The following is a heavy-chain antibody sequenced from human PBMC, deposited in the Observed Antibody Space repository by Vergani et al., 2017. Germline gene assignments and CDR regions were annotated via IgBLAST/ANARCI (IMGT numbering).Heavy chain of an antibody. V-gene: IGHV3-33*06. J-gene: IGHJ6*03. D-gene: IGHD2/OR15-2a*01. Sequence: QVQLVESGGGVGQPGRSLRLSCAASGFRFSSYGMNWVRQAPGKGLEWVAGIWQDGSNKYYADSGKGRFTIARDNSQNTVNLQMNSLRVDVTAVYYCAKDLGFCNSISCSHFMDVWRKGTTVTV. CDR3: AKDLGFCNSISCSHFMDV. CDR2: IWQDGSNK. CDR1: GFRFSSYG.